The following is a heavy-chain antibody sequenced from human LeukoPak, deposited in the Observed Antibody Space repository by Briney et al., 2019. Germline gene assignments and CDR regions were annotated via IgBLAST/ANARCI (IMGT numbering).Heavy chain of an antibody. J-gene: IGHJ5*02. CDR2: IIPIFGTA. Sequence: GASVKVSCKASGGTFSSYAISWVRQAPGQGLEWMGGIIPIFGTANYAQKFQGRVTITTDESTSTAYMELSSLRSEDTAVYYCARKQQPANWFDPWGQGTLDTVSS. V-gene: IGHV1-69*05. D-gene: IGHD6-13*01. CDR1: GGTFSSYA. CDR3: ARKQQPANWFDP.